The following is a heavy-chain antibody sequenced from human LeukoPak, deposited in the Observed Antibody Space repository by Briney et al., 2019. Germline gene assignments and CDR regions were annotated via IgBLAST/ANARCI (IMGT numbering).Heavy chain of an antibody. J-gene: IGHJ3*02. CDR3: ARGGWKAFDI. CDR2: IYYSGDT. D-gene: IGHD6-19*01. CDR1: GGSLSSYY. V-gene: IGHV4-59*01. Sequence: PSETLSLTCTVSGGSLSSYYWSWIRQSPEKGLEWIGHIYYSGDTNYNPSLKSRVTTSVDTSKNQFSLKLSSVTAADTAVYYCARGGWKAFDIWGQGTMVTVSS.